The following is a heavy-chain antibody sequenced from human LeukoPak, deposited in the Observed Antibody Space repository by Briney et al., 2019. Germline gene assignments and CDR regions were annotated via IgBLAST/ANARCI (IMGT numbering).Heavy chain of an antibody. V-gene: IGHV3-20*04. D-gene: IGHD1-1*01. Sequence: GGSLRLSCAASGFTFSSYSMSWVRQAPGKGLEWVSGINWNGGSTGYADSVKGRFTISRDNAKNSLYLQMNSLRAEDTALYYCARGIDDGDNWFDPWGQGTLVTVSS. J-gene: IGHJ5*02. CDR3: ARGIDDGDNWFDP. CDR2: INWNGGST. CDR1: GFTFSSYS.